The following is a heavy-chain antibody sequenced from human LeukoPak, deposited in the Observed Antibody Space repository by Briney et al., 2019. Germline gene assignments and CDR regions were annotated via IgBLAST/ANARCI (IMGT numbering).Heavy chain of an antibody. J-gene: IGHJ5*02. CDR2: MSSDESTT. V-gene: IGHV3-74*01. D-gene: IGHD3-10*01. CDR3: ARGRGPYGWFDP. Sequence: PGGSLRISCAASGFTLSSYWMHWARQTPGKGLVWVSRMSSDESTTNYADSVRGRFTISRHNAKNALYLQMNNLRAEDTAIYFCARGRGPYGWFDPWGQGTLVTVSS. CDR1: GFTLSSYW.